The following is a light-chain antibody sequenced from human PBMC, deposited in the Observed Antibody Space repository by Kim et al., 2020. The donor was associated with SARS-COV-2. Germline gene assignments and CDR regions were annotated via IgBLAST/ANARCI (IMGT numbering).Light chain of an antibody. CDR1: SIGAKS. J-gene: IGLJ3*02. V-gene: IGLV3-9*01. Sequence: SGALGQTARITCGGSSIGAKSVHWYQQKPGQAPVLVIYRDRNRPSGIPERFSGSNSGNTATLTISRAQAGDEADYYCHVWDSNTAVFGGGTQLTVL. CDR2: RDR. CDR3: HVWDSNTAV.